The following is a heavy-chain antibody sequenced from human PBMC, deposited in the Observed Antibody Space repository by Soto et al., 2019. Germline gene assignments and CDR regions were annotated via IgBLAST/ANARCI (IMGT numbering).Heavy chain of an antibody. J-gene: IGHJ4*02. CDR3: AGQITVTTYYFDY. V-gene: IGHV4-30-4*01. CDR2: ISYSGST. Sequence: SETLSLTCTVSDGSIYSGDYYWTWIRQPPGKGLEWIGFISYSGSTYSSPSLRGRVTISVDASKNQFSLRLTSVTAADTAVYYCAGQITVTTYYFDYWGQGTLVTVSS. D-gene: IGHD4-17*01. CDR1: DGSIYSGDYY.